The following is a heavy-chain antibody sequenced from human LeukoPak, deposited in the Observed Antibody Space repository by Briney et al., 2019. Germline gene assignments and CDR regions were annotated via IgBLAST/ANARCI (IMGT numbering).Heavy chain of an antibody. Sequence: SETLSLTCTVSGDPISSHSDSKWTWIRRPPGKGLEWIGYSYHSGSTNYNPSLKSRVTISVDTSKNQFSLKLTSVTAADTAVYYCAREYSGFDYWGQGTLVTVSS. CDR1: GDPISSHSDS. V-gene: IGHV4-61*08. CDR3: AREYSGFDY. CDR2: SYHSGST. D-gene: IGHD5-12*01. J-gene: IGHJ4*02.